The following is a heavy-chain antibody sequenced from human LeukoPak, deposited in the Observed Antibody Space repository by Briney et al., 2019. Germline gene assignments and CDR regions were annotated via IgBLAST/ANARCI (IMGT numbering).Heavy chain of an antibody. CDR1: GFTFSSYG. J-gene: IGHJ6*04. V-gene: IGHV3-30*18. CDR2: ISYDGSNE. Sequence: GGSLRLSCAASGFTFSSYGMHWVRQAPGKGLEWVAVISYDGSNEYYADSVKGRFTISRDNSKNTLYLQMNSLRAEDTAVYYCAKDAPLYYGMDVWGEGTTVTVSS. CDR3: AKDAPLYYGMDV.